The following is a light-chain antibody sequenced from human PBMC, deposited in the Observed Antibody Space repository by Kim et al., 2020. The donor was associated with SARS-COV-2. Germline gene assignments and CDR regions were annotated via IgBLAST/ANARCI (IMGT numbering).Light chain of an antibody. Sequence: QSALTQPPSASGSPGQSLTISCTGTSSDVGAYKFVSWFQQHPGEAPKLIIYEVDKRPSGVPDRFSGSKSGNTASLTVSGLHTEDEADYYCSSFAGRNCVFGGGTQLAVL. V-gene: IGLV2-8*01. CDR3: SSFAGRNCV. CDR2: EVD. J-gene: IGLJ3*02. CDR1: SSDVGAYKF.